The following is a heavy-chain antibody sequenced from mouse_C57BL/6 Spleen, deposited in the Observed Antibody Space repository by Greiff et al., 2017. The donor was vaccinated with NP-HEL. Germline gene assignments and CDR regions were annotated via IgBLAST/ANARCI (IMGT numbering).Heavy chain of an antibody. CDR2: IYPGSGNT. J-gene: IGHJ4*01. V-gene: IGHV1-76*01. CDR3: ARGVVAPYYAMDY. Sequence: QVHVKQSGAELVRPGASVKLSCKASGYTFTDYYINWVKQRPGQGLEWIARIYPGSGNTYYNEKFKGKATLTAEKSSSTAYMQLSSLTSEDSAVYFCARGVVAPYYAMDYWGQGTSVTVSS. CDR1: GYTFTDYY. D-gene: IGHD1-1*01.